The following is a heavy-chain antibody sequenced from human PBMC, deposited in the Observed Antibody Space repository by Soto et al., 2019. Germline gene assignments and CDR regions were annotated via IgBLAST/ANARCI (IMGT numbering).Heavy chain of an antibody. D-gene: IGHD3-16*02. CDR2: LNAGNSNR. J-gene: IGHJ3*02. V-gene: IGHV1-3*01. CDR1: GYTFTNNA. Sequence: VQLVQSGAEVKKPGASVKVSCKASGYTFTNNAIHWVRQAPGQRLEWLGWLNAGNSNREYSQKFQGRIIMTKDTSASTXXMELSSLISEDTAVYYCARGYDFVWGSYRSDAFDIWGQGTMVTVSS. CDR3: ARGYDFVWGSYRSDAFDI.